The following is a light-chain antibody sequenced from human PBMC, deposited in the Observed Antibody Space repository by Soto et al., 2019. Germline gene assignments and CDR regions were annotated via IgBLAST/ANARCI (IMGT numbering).Light chain of an antibody. J-gene: IGLJ1*01. Sequence: QSVLTQPPSASGTPGQRVTISCSGSNPNIGGNTVNWYQQLPGAAPKLLMYSNDQRPSGVPDRFSGSKFGTTASLAISGLQSEDEADYHCATWDDSLNAAVFGAGTKVTVL. V-gene: IGLV1-44*01. CDR2: SND. CDR3: ATWDDSLNAAV. CDR1: NPNIGGNT.